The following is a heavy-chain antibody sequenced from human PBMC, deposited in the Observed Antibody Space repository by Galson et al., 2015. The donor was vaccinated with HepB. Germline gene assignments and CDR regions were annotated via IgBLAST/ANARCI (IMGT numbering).Heavy chain of an antibody. D-gene: IGHD2-21*02. CDR1: GFTFSSYA. V-gene: IGHV3-30-3*01. J-gene: IGHJ4*02. CDR2: ISYDGSNK. CDR3: AKGPLCAGGDCYSFDY. Sequence: SLRLSCAASGFTFSSYAMHWVRQAPGKGLEWVAVISYDGSNKYYADSVKGRFTISRDNSKNTLYLQMNSLRAEDTAVYYCAKGPLCAGGDCYSFDYWGQGTLVTVSS.